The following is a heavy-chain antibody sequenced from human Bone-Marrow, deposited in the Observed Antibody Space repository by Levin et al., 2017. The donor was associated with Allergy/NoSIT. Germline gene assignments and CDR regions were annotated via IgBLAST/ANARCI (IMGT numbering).Heavy chain of an antibody. Sequence: SETLSLTCTVSGGSISHFYWSWIRLPAGKGLEWIGRIYGSGTTKYNPSLKSRVTMSVDTSKNQFSLKLTSVTAADTAVYYCARDYDSGDYFRHWGQGILVTVSS. CDR3: ARDYDSGDYFRH. CDR1: GGSISHFY. CDR2: IYGSGTT. V-gene: IGHV4-4*07. J-gene: IGHJ4*02. D-gene: IGHD4-17*01.